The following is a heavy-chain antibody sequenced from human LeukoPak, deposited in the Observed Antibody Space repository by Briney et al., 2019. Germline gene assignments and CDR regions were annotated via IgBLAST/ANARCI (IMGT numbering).Heavy chain of an antibody. CDR1: GGSISSGGFY. J-gene: IGHJ4*02. D-gene: IGHD3-22*01. CDR2: IYYSGST. V-gene: IGHV4-31*03. Sequence: PLETLSLTCTFSGGSISSGGFYWSWIRQHPGKGLECIGYIYYSGSTYYNPSLKSRVTISVDTSKNQFSLKLSSVTAADTAVYYCARGPDITMIRDWGQGTLVTVSS. CDR3: ARGPDITMIRD.